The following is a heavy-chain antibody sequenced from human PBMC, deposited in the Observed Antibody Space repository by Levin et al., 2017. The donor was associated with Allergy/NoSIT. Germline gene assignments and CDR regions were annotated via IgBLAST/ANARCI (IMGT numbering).Heavy chain of an antibody. CDR1: GDSVSNNRAA. CDR2: TYYMSKWYF. Sequence: PSETLSLTCAISGDSVSNNRAAWNWIRQSPSRGLEWLGRTYYMSKWYFDYALSVKSRIAINPDTSKNQFSLQLNSVTPEDTAVYYCAKEVGSCSGGTCSRGIDYWGQGTLVTVSS. D-gene: IGHD2-15*01. V-gene: IGHV6-1*01. J-gene: IGHJ4*02. CDR3: AKEVGSCSGGTCSRGIDY.